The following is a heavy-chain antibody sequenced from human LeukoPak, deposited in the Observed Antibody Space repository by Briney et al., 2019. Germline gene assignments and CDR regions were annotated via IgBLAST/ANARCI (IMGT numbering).Heavy chain of an antibody. CDR2: ISWNSGSI. V-gene: IGHV3-9*01. CDR3: AKDTSYGSGSYYNEFDY. D-gene: IGHD3-10*01. CDR1: GFTFDDYA. Sequence: GRSLRLSCAASGFTFDDYAMHWVRQAPGKGLEWASGISWNSGSIGYADSVKGRFTISRDNAKNSLYLQMNSLRAEDTALYYCAKDTSYGSGSYYNEFDYWGQGTLVTVSS. J-gene: IGHJ4*02.